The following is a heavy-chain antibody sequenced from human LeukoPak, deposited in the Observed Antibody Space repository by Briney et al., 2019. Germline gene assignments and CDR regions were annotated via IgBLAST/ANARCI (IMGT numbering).Heavy chain of an antibody. V-gene: IGHV4-34*01. CDR1: GGSFSDYY. J-gene: IGHJ4*02. Sequence: SETLSLTCAVYGGSFSDYYWSWIRQPPGKGLEWIGEINHSGSTNYNPSLKSRVTISVDTSKNQFSLKLSSVTAADTAVYYCASRSITIFGVVINWGQGTLVTVSS. CDR3: ASRSITIFGVVIN. D-gene: IGHD3-3*01. CDR2: INHSGST.